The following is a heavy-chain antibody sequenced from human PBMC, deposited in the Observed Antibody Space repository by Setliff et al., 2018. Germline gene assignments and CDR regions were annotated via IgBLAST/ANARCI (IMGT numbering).Heavy chain of an antibody. J-gene: IGHJ4*02. Sequence: SVKVSCKASGGTFSIFVFSWVRQAPGQGLEWMGGIIPMFDKARYAQKFQGRVTITADESTTTVFMELSNLRSEDTAVYFCARGLSTDTDSWGQGTLITVSS. D-gene: IGHD4-4*01. V-gene: IGHV1-69*13. CDR3: ARGLSTDTDS. CDR2: IIPMFDKA. CDR1: GGTFSIFV.